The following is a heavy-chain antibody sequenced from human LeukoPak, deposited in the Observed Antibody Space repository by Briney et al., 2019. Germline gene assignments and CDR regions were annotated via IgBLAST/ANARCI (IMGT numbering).Heavy chain of an antibody. J-gene: IGHJ4*02. CDR3: ARSLDYGDYYFDW. CDR1: GFTLSSFS. Sequence: GGSLRLSCAASGFTLSSFSMSWVRQAPGKGLEWVSSTSSSSTYIYYTDSVKGRFTISRDNAKNSLYLQMNSLRAEDTAVYYCARSLDYGDYYFDWWGQGTLVTVAS. V-gene: IGHV3-21*01. CDR2: TSSSSTYI. D-gene: IGHD4-17*01.